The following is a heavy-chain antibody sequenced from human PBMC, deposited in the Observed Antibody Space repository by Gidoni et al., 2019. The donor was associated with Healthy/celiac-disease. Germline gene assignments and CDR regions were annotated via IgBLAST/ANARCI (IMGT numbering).Heavy chain of an antibody. CDR2: IWYDGSNK. CDR1: GFTFSSYG. J-gene: IGHJ2*01. D-gene: IGHD6-6*01. CDR3: ARDPGVAARPRWYFDL. Sequence: QVQLVESGGDVVQPGRSLRLSCAASGFTFSSYGMHWVRQAPGKGLEGVAVIWYDGSNKYYADSVKGRFTISRDNSKNTLYLQMNSLRAEDTAVYYCARDPGVAARPRWYFDLWGRGTLVTVSS. V-gene: IGHV3-33*01.